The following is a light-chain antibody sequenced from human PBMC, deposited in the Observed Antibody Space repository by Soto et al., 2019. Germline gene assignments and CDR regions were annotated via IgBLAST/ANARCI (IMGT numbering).Light chain of an antibody. CDR1: QSVSNNY. J-gene: IGKJ4*01. V-gene: IGKV3-20*01. Sequence: DIVLTPSLDTLSLSPGERATLSCRARQSVSNNYLAWYQQKPGQAPRLLMFRTSSRATGFPARFSGSGSGTDFTLTISRLEPEDFAVYYCQQYGYSPGLACGGGTKVDIK. CDR3: QQYGYSPGLA. CDR2: RTS.